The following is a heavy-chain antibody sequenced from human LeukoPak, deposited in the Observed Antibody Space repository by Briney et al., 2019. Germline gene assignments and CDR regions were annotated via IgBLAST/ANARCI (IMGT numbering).Heavy chain of an antibody. Sequence: GGSPRLSCAASGFTFSSYAMSWVRQAPGKGLEWVSAISGSGGSTYYADSVKGRFTISRDNSKNTLYLQMNSLRAEDTAVYYCAKAPRISSIAVAGISDYWGQGTLVTVSS. CDR2: ISGSGGST. CDR1: GFTFSSYA. J-gene: IGHJ4*02. D-gene: IGHD6-19*01. V-gene: IGHV3-23*01. CDR3: AKAPRISSIAVAGISDY.